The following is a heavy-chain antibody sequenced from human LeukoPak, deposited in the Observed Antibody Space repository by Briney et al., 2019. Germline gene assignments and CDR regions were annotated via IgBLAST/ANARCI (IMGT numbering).Heavy chain of an antibody. CDR1: GGTFSSYA. D-gene: IGHD2-15*01. CDR3: ARTFTPYYYYYYMDV. J-gene: IGHJ6*03. CDR2: IIPIFGTA. V-gene: IGHV1-69*13. Sequence: GASVKVSCKASGGTFSSYAISWVRQAPGQGLEWMGGIIPIFGTANYAQKFQGRVTITADESTSTAYMELSSLRSEDTAVYYCARTFTPYYYYYYMDVWGKGTTVTVSS.